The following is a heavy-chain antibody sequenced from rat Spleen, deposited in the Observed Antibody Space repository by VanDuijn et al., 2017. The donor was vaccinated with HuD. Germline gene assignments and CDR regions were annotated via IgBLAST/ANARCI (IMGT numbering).Heavy chain of an antibody. D-gene: IGHD1-4*01. J-gene: IGHJ2*01. CDR1: GFTFSNYG. Sequence: EVKLVESGGGLVQPGRSLKLSCAASGFTFSNYGMAWVRQAPTKGLEWVATISYDGSSTYYRDSVKGRFTISRDNAKNTLCLQMDSLRSEDTATYYCAKETGYNSYFDYWGQGVMVTVSS. V-gene: IGHV5-29*01. CDR3: AKETGYNSYFDY. CDR2: ISYDGSST.